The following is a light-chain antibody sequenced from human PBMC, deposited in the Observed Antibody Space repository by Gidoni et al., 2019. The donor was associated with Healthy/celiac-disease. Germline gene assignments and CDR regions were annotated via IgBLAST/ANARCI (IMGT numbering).Light chain of an antibody. J-gene: IGKJ3*01. CDR2: DAS. CDR3: QQYNSYWKT. CDR1: QSISSW. Sequence: DIQMTQSPSTLSASVGDRVTITCPASQSISSWLAWYQQKPGKAPKPLIYDASSLESGVPSRFSGSGSGTEFTLTISSLQPDDFATYYCQQYNSYWKTFGPXTKVDIK. V-gene: IGKV1-5*01.